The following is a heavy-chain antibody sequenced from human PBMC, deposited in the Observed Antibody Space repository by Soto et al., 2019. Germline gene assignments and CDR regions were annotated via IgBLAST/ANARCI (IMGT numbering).Heavy chain of an antibody. CDR1: GGSFSGYY. J-gene: IGHJ3*02. CDR3: ARGSRWLGLAFDI. V-gene: IGHV4-34*01. CDR2: INHSGST. Sequence: NPSETLYLTCAVYGGSFSGYYWSWIRKPPGKGLEWIGEINHSGSTNYNPSLKSRVTISVDTSKNQFSLKLSSVTAAGTAVYYCARGSRWLGLAFDILGQGTMVTVS. D-gene: IGHD6-19*01.